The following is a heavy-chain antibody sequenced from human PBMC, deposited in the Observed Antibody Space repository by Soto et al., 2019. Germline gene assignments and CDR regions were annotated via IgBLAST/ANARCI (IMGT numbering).Heavy chain of an antibody. CDR1: GFTFDDYA. J-gene: IGHJ4*02. CDR2: ISWNSGSI. V-gene: IGHV3-9*01. D-gene: IGHD5-12*01. CDR3: AKAPGGRWLQPFDY. Sequence: EVQLVESGGGLVQPGRSLRLSCAASGFTFDDYAMHWVRQAPGKGLEWVSGISWNSGSIGYADSVKGRFTISRDNAKNSLYLQRNSWRAEETALNYCAKAPGGRWLQPFDYGGQGTLVTVSS.